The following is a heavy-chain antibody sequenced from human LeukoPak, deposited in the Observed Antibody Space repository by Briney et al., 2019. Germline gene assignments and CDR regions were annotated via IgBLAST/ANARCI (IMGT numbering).Heavy chain of an antibody. D-gene: IGHD4-11*01. V-gene: IGHV4-59*08. CDR3: ARHASLYSNYDY. J-gene: IGHJ4*02. Sequence: SETLSLTCAVSGGPISSYYWSWIRQPPGKGLEWIGYIYNSGSTNYNPSLKSRVTISVDTSKNQFSLKLSSVTAADTAVYYCARHASLYSNYDYWGQGTLVTVSS. CDR2: IYNSGST. CDR1: GGPISSYY.